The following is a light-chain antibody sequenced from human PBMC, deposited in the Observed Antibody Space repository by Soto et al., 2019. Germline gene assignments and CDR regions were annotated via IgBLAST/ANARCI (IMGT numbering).Light chain of an antibody. CDR2: GAY. V-gene: IGKV1-39*01. CDR1: QSINNY. J-gene: IGKJ5*01. CDR3: LQSYRTPLT. Sequence: DIQMAPSPSSLSASVADIVTMAFLASQSINNYLSWYQQKPGKAPNLLIFGAYTLQSGVPSRFSGSGSGTDFTLTISSLQPEDFATYYCLQSYRTPLTFGGGTRLEIK.